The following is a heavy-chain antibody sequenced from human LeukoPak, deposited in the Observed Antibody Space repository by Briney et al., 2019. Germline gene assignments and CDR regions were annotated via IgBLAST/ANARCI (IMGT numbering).Heavy chain of an antibody. CDR1: GGSISGHF. CDR3: ARGGASSRYFGY. CDR2: VSYSGDT. V-gene: IGHV4-59*11. Sequence: SETLSLTCTVSGGSISGHFWSWIRQPPGKGLEWIGFVSYSGDTNYSPSFNGRVTISLDTSKSQFSLNLNSVTAADTAVYFCARGGASSRYFGYWGQRTLVTLSS. J-gene: IGHJ4*02. D-gene: IGHD1-26*01.